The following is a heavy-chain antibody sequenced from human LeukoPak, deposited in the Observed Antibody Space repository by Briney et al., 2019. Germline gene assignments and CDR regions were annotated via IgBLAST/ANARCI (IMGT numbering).Heavy chain of an antibody. CDR2: IRNVGNDK. CDR3: AELGITMIGGV. J-gene: IGHJ6*04. D-gene: IGHD3-10*02. CDR1: GFTFDCCG. Sequence: GGSLTLSCAASGFTFDCCGMHWVRQAPGKGLEWVAFIRNVGNDKYYADSVKGRFFISRDNSKNTLSLQMNSLRAEDTAVYYCAELGITMIGGVWGKGTTVTISS. V-gene: IGHV3-30*02.